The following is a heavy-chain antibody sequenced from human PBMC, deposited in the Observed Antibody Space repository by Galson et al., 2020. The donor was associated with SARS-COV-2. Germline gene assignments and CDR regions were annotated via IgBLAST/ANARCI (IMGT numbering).Heavy chain of an antibody. D-gene: IGHD4-17*01. V-gene: IGHV4-39*07. CDR1: GGSITSDGHY. Sequence: SETLSLTCTVSGGSITSDGHYWGWVRQPPGEGLEWIGNIYYSGSAYYNPSLKSRVSISVDTSRKQLSLRLTSVTAADTAVYYCARDGSTVDYFDYWGQGLLVTVSA. CDR2: IYYSGSA. CDR3: ARDGSTVDYFDY. J-gene: IGHJ4*02.